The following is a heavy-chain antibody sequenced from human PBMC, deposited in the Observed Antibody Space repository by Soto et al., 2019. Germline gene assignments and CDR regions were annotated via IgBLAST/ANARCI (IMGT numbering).Heavy chain of an antibody. J-gene: IGHJ6*02. CDR3: ARPTDYYYYYGMDV. CDR2: INSDGSST. Sequence: PGGSLRLSCAASGFTFSSYWMHWVRQAPGKGLVWVSRINSDGSSTSYADSVKGRFTISRDNAKNTLYLQMNSLRAEHTAVYYCARPTDYYYYYGMDVWGQGTTVTVSS. D-gene: IGHD1-1*01. V-gene: IGHV3-74*01. CDR1: GFTFSSYW.